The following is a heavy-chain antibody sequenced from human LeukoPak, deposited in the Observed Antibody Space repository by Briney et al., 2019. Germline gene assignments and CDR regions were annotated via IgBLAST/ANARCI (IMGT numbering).Heavy chain of an antibody. V-gene: IGHV1-69*13. CDR2: IIPIFGTA. D-gene: IGHD2-2*02. CDR1: GGTFSSYA. Sequence: SVKVSCKASGGTFSSYAISWVRQAPGQGLEWMGGIIPIFGTANYAQKFQGRVTITADESTSTAYMELSSLRSEDTAVYYCASSEGYCSSTSCYTGWFDPWGQGTLVTVSS. CDR3: ASSEGYCSSTSCYTGWFDP. J-gene: IGHJ5*02.